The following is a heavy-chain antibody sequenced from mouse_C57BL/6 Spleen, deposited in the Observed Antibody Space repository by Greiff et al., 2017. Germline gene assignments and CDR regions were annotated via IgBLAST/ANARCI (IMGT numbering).Heavy chain of an antibody. CDR1: GYTFTSYW. V-gene: IGHV1-50*01. Sequence: QVQLQQPGAELVKPGASVTLSCKASGYTFTSYWMQWVKQRPGQGLEWIGAIDPSDSYTNYNQKFKGKATLTVDTSSSTAYMQLSSLTSEDSAVDYCARGDYYGSSYRYFDVWGTGTTVTVSS. CDR2: IDPSDSYT. D-gene: IGHD1-1*01. CDR3: ARGDYYGSSYRYFDV. J-gene: IGHJ1*03.